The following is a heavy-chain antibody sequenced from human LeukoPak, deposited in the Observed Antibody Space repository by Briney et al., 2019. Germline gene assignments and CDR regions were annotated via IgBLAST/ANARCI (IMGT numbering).Heavy chain of an antibody. Sequence: PGGSLRLSCAASGFPFSKYLMTWVRQAPGKGLEWVSEISGSGTRTFYADSVKGRFTVSRDNSNNTLYLQMNSLRAEDTAVYFCAKSYYGSGSYFPLFWGQGILVTVAS. V-gene: IGHV3-23*01. CDR1: GFPFSKYL. CDR2: ISGSGTRT. D-gene: IGHD3-10*01. CDR3: AKSYYGSGSYFPLF. J-gene: IGHJ4*02.